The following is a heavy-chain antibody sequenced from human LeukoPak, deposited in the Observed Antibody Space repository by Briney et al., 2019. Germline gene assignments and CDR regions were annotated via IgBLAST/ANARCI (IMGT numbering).Heavy chain of an antibody. Sequence: PGGSLRLSCAASGFTFSSYWMSWVRQAPGKGLEWVANIKQDGSEKYYVDSVKGRFTISRDNAKNSLYLQMNSLRAEDTAVYYCARDLTYYYDSSSIKGIWGQGTMVTVSS. CDR3: ARDLTYYYDSSSIKGI. CDR2: IKQDGSEK. D-gene: IGHD3-22*01. J-gene: IGHJ3*02. CDR1: GFTFSSYW. V-gene: IGHV3-7*01.